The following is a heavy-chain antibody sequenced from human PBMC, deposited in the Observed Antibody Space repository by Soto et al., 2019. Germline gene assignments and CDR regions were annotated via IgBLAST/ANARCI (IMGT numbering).Heavy chain of an antibody. CDR3: AGGYCSGGSCYRGWFDP. CDR1: GFTFDDYA. CDR2: ISWNGGSI. V-gene: IGHV3-9*01. D-gene: IGHD2-15*01. J-gene: IGHJ5*02. Sequence: EVQLVESGGGLVQPGRSLRLSCAASGFTFDDYAMHWVRQAPGKGLEWVSGISWNGGSIGYADSVKGRFTISRDNAKNSLYLQMNSLRAEDTALYYCAGGYCSGGSCYRGWFDPWGQGTLVTVSS.